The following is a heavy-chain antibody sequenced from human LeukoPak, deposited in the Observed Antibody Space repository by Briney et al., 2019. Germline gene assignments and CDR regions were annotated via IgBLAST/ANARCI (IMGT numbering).Heavy chain of an antibody. J-gene: IGHJ4*02. Sequence: ASAKVSCKASGYTFTSYGISWVRQAPGQGLEWMGWISAYNGNTNYAQKLQGRVTMTTDTSTSTAYMELRSLRSDDTAVYYCARDSNDYSNYEPDYWGQGTLVTVSS. V-gene: IGHV1-18*01. CDR3: ARDSNDYSNYEPDY. CDR2: ISAYNGNT. D-gene: IGHD4-11*01. CDR1: GYTFTSYG.